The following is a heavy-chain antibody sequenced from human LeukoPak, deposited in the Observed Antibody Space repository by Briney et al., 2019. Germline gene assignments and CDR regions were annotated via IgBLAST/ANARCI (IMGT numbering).Heavy chain of an antibody. Sequence: GGSLRLSCAASGFTFSSYAMSWVRQAPGKGLEWVSAISGSGSSTYYADSVKGRFTISRDNAKNSLYLQMNSLRAEDTALYYCAKDPVPHSSSWYQNWFDPWGQGTLVTVSS. D-gene: IGHD6-13*01. CDR2: ISGSGSST. CDR1: GFTFSSYA. V-gene: IGHV3-23*01. CDR3: AKDPVPHSSSWYQNWFDP. J-gene: IGHJ5*02.